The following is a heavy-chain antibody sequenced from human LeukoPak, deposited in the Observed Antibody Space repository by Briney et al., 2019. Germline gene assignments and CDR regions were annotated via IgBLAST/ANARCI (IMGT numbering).Heavy chain of an antibody. CDR3: ARDNWNDAPGGFGP. J-gene: IGHJ5*02. CDR2: ITRSSTST. D-gene: IGHD1-20*01. V-gene: IGHV3-21*01. CDR1: GFTFSSYS. Sequence: GGSLRLSCAASGFTFSSYSMNWVRQAPGKGLEWVSSITRSSTSTYYTDSVRGRFTISRDNAKNSLYLQMNSLRAEDTAVYYCARDNWNDAPGGFGPWGQGTLVTVSS.